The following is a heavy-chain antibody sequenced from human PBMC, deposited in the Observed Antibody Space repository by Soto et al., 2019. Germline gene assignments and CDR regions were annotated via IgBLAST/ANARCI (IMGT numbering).Heavy chain of an antibody. CDR3: AHSFVSWYGFDL. Sequence: SGPTLVNPTQTLTLTCNFSGFSLTTDGVGVGWIRQPPGKSLEWLALIYWDDDKRYNSSLKNRLTVTKDTSRNQVVLTMTNMEPVDTATYLCAHSFVSWYGFDLWGHGTAVTVSS. V-gene: IGHV2-5*02. D-gene: IGHD2-21*01. J-gene: IGHJ3*01. CDR1: GFSLTTDGVG. CDR2: IYWDDDK.